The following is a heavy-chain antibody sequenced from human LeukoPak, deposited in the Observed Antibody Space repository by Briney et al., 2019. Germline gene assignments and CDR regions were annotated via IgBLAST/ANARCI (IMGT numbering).Heavy chain of an antibody. V-gene: IGHV4-34*01. J-gene: IGHJ2*01. Sequence: SETLSLTCAVYRGSFSGYYWSWIRQPPGKGLEWIGEINHSGSTNYNPSLKSRVTISVDTSKNQFSLKLSSVTAADTAVYYCARATMVRGVTHWYFDLWGRGTLVTVSS. CDR1: RGSFSGYY. CDR3: ARATMVRGVTHWYFDL. D-gene: IGHD3-10*01. CDR2: INHSGST.